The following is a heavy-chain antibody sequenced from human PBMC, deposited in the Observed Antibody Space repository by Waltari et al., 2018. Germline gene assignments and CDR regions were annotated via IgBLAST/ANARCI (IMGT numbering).Heavy chain of an antibody. D-gene: IGHD5-18*01. V-gene: IGHV4-39*01. Sequence: QLQLQESGPGLVKPSETLSLTCTVSGGSIRSTTYYWGWVRQSPGKGLEWLSSSYYGWTTQYNPSLRSRVTISVDTSKNQFSLKLSSLTAADTAVFYCARQGSYGYGGFDYWGQGTLVTVSS. CDR3: ARQGSYGYGGFDY. CDR1: GGSIRSTTYY. CDR2: SYYGWTT. J-gene: IGHJ4*02.